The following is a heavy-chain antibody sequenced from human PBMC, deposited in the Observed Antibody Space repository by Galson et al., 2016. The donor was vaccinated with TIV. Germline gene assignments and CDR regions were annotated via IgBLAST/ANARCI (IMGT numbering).Heavy chain of an antibody. Sequence: SVKVSCKASGGTFSTYTINWVRQAPGQGLQWLGRIIPVLGMTNYAQRLQGRVTITADRSTSTAYMALSSLRSDDTAEYYCARGDTGRHYEAYFDSWDQGTMVTVSS. J-gene: IGHJ4*02. V-gene: IGHV1-69*02. CDR2: IIPVLGMT. CDR3: ARGDTGRHYEAYFDS. CDR1: GGTFSTYT. D-gene: IGHD3-3*01.